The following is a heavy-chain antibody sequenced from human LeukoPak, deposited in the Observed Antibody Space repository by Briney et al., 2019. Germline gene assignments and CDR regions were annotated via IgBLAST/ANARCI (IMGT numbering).Heavy chain of an antibody. D-gene: IGHD5-24*01. J-gene: IGHJ4*02. V-gene: IGHV3-23*01. CDR3: AKEGDGYNSHSDY. CDR1: GFTFTSYS. CDR2: ITGGGGTT. Sequence: LTGGSLRLSCAASGFTFTSYSMNWVRQAPGKGLEWVSVITGGGGTTYYTDSVEGRFTISRDNSKNTLYLQLNSLRAEDTAVYYCAKEGDGYNSHSDYWGQGTLVTVSS.